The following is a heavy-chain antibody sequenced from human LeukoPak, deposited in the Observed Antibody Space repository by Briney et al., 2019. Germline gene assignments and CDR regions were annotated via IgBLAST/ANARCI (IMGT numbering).Heavy chain of an antibody. CDR3: ARDGGVDTAMVKGYYCIDV. CDR2: ISGSGGST. D-gene: IGHD5-18*01. Sequence: GGSLSLSCAVSGFTFSSYAMSWVRQAPGKGLEWVSAISGSGGSTYYADSVKGRFTISRDNSKNTLYLQMNSLRDDDTAVYYCARDGGVDTAMVKGYYCIDVWGQGTTVTVSS. J-gene: IGHJ6*02. V-gene: IGHV3-23*01. CDR1: GFTFSSYA.